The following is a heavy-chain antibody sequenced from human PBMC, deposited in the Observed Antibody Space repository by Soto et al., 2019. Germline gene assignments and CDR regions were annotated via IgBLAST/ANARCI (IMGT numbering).Heavy chain of an antibody. V-gene: IGHV1-69*12. CDR1: GVTFSNYA. CDR2: IISIFGTA. Sequence: QVQLVQSGAEVKKPGSSVKVSCKASGVTFSNYAINWVRQAPGQGLEWMGGIISIFGTAKSAQKFQGSVTVTADETTGTAYMELRSLRSDDTAVYFCAGSGERDYYDTSGDGWGQGTLVSVAP. CDR3: AGSGERDYYDTSGDG. J-gene: IGHJ1*01. D-gene: IGHD3-22*01.